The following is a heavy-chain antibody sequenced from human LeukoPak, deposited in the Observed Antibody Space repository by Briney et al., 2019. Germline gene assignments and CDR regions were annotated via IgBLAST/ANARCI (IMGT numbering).Heavy chain of an antibody. CDR2: FHYSGSP. J-gene: IGHJ3*02. Sequence: PSETLSLTCTVSGGSIYDYYWAWIRQPPGKGLEWIGYFHYSGSPNYNPSLKSRVTISVDTSKNQFSLKLSSVTAADTAVYYCARGGNWGGAFDIWGQGTMVTVSS. CDR3: ARGGNWGGAFDI. CDR1: GGSIYDYY. V-gene: IGHV4-59*01. D-gene: IGHD7-27*01.